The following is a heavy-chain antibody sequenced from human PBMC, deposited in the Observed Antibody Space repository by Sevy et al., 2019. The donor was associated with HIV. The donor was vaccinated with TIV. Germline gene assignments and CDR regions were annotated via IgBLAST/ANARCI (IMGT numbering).Heavy chain of an antibody. V-gene: IGHV3-7*01. Sequence: GGSLRLSCAASGFTFSSYWMSWVRQAPGKGLEWVANIKQDGSEKYYVDSVKGRSTISRDNAKHSLYLQMNSLRAEDTAVYYCARGPYYDFWSGYYGWFDPWGQGTLVTVSS. D-gene: IGHD3-3*01. CDR1: GFTFSSYW. J-gene: IGHJ5*02. CDR3: ARGPYYDFWSGYYGWFDP. CDR2: IKQDGSEK.